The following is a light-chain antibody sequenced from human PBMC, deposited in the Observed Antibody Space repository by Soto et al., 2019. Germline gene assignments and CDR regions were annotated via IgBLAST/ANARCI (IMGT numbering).Light chain of an antibody. V-gene: IGKV3-11*01. CDR2: GAS. J-gene: IGKJ1*01. CDR3: QQHSHWPPWT. CDR1: ENVRTF. Sequence: EVVLIQSAATLSLSPGERATLSCRASENVRTFVDWYQQKPGQAPRLLIFGASNRATGIPARFSGSGSGTDFTLTISNLEPEDFAVYYCQQHSHWPPWTFGQGTKVDSK.